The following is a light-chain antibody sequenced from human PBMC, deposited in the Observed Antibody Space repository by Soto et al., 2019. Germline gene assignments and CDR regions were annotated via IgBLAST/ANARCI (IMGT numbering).Light chain of an antibody. CDR1: SSDVGGYNY. V-gene: IGLV2-14*01. CDR2: DVS. J-gene: IGLJ1*01. Sequence: QSALTQPASVSGSPGQSITISCTGTSSDVGGYNYVSWYQQHPGKAPKLMIYDVSNRPSGVSNRFSGSKSGNTASLTISGLQAEDEADYYCSSYTSSSTLLYFFGPGTKVTVL. CDR3: SSYTSSSTLLYF.